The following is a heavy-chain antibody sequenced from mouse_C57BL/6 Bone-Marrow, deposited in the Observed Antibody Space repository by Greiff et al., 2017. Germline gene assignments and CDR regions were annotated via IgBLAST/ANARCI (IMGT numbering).Heavy chain of an antibody. CDR2: IDPSDSYT. CDR1: GYTFTSYW. CDR3: ASYVYFDY. J-gene: IGHJ2*01. V-gene: IGHV1-69*01. Sequence: QVQLKQPGAELVMPGASVKLSCKASGYTFTSYWMHWVKQRPGQGLEWIGEIDPSDSYTNYNQKFKGKSTLTVDKSSSTAYMQLSSLTSEDSAVYYCASYVYFDYWGQGTTLTVSS.